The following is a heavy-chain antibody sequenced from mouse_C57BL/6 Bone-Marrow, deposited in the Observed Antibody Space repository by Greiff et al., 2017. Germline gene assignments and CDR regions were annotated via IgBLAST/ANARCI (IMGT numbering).Heavy chain of an antibody. D-gene: IGHD1-1*01. CDR3: AILYYFGSSGDY. CDR1: GYTFTSYW. Sequence: VQLQQPGAELVKPGASVKVSCKASGYTFTSYWMHWVKQRPGQGLEWIGRIHPSDSDTNYNPKFKGKVTLTADNSSHPAYLQLSSLTSEDTAVYYGAILYYFGSSGDYWGQGTTLTVSS. CDR2: IHPSDSDT. V-gene: IGHV1-74*01. J-gene: IGHJ2*01.